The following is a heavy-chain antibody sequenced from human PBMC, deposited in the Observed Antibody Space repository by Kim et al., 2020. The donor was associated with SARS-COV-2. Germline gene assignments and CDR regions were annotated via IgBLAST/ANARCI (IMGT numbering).Heavy chain of an antibody. CDR3: ARDEVRNPGPKLGTEGFDY. CDR1: GFTFSSYS. J-gene: IGHJ4*02. D-gene: IGHD7-27*01. CDR2: ISSSSSYI. V-gene: IGHV3-21*01. Sequence: GGSLRLSCAASGFTFSSYSMNWVRQAPGNGLEWVSSISSSSSYIYYADSVKGRFTISRDNAKNSLYLQMNSLRAEDTAVYYCARDEVRNPGPKLGTEGFDYWGQGTLVTVSS.